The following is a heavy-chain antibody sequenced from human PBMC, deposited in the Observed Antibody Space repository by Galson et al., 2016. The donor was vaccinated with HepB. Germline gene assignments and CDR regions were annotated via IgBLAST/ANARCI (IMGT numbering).Heavy chain of an antibody. V-gene: IGHV4-59*01. CDR1: GASISSYY. D-gene: IGHD3-22*01. Sequence: ETLSLTCTVSGASISSYYWSWIRQPPGKGLDYIGYIYHNGITNYNSSLKSRVTISLDMSKNQFSLKLTSVTAADTAVYYCARLESNDYYSIHWDFDLWGRGTLVSVSS. CDR2: IYHNGIT. CDR3: ARLESNDYYSIHWDFDL. J-gene: IGHJ2*01.